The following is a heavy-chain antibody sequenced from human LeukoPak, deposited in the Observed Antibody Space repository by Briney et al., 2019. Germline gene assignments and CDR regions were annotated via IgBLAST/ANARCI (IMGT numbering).Heavy chain of an antibody. J-gene: IGHJ6*03. CDR3: ARRGYSYGVYYYMDV. Sequence: SETLSLTYTVSGGSISSYYWSWIRQPPGKGLEWIGYIYYSGSTNYNPSLKSRVTISVDTSKNQFSLKLSSVTAADTAVYYCARRGYSYGVYYYMDVWGKGTTVTVSS. V-gene: IGHV4-59*08. CDR1: GGSISSYY. D-gene: IGHD5-18*01. CDR2: IYYSGST.